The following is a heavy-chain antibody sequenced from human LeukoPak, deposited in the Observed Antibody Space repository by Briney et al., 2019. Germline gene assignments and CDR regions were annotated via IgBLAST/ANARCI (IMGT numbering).Heavy chain of an antibody. J-gene: IGHJ4*02. D-gene: IGHD6-19*01. CDR2: ISSSSSTI. Sequence: PGGSLRLSCAASGFTFSSYSMNWVRQAPGKGLEWVSYISSSSSTIYYADSVKGRFAISRDNAKNSLYLQMNRLRAEDTAVYYCARDSSTLDYWGQGTLVTVSS. CDR3: ARDSSTLDY. V-gene: IGHV3-48*01. CDR1: GFTFSSYS.